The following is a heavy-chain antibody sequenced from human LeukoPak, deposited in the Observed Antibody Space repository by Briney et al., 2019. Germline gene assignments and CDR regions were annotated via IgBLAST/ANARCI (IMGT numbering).Heavy chain of an antibody. Sequence: GGSLRLSCAASGFPFNAYWMTWVRQAPGKGLEWVANIRQDGVTKYYVDSVKGRFTISRDNAMNSLYLQMNSLRAEDTAIYYCARSLPYGTTWYGRSDFWGQGTLVTVSS. CDR3: ARSLPYGTTWYGRSDF. J-gene: IGHJ4*02. CDR1: GFPFNAYW. V-gene: IGHV3-7*03. D-gene: IGHD6-13*01. CDR2: IRQDGVTK.